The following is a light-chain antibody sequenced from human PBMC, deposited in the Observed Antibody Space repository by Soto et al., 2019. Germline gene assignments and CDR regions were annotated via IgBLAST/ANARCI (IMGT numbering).Light chain of an antibody. CDR3: QQYGGSPIT. Sequence: IVLTHSPGTLSLSPGERVPLSWRARQSVTTRLAWYQHKPGQAPPLLMSGASNRASGVPVRFSGSGSGTDFTLTITRLEPEDFALYYCQQYGGSPITFGLGTRLEIK. CDR2: GAS. CDR1: QSVTTR. V-gene: IGKV3-20*01. J-gene: IGKJ5*01.